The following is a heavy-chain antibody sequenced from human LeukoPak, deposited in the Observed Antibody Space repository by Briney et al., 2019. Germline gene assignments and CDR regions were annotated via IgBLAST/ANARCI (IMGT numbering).Heavy chain of an antibody. CDR1: GGSISSSNW. Sequence: PSETLSLTCAVSGGSISSSNWWSWVRQPPGKGLEWLGEISHSGSTDYNPSLKSRVTMSVDKSKYQFSLKVTFVTVADTAVYYCAREAAAARGRFDYWGQGTLVTVSS. CDR2: ISHSGST. V-gene: IGHV4-4*02. J-gene: IGHJ4*02. D-gene: IGHD6-13*01. CDR3: AREAAAARGRFDY.